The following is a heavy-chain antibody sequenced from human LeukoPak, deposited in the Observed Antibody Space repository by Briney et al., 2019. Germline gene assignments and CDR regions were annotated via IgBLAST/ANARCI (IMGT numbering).Heavy chain of an antibody. D-gene: IGHD3-3*01. CDR2: ISGSGGST. J-gene: IGHJ4*02. V-gene: IGHV3-23*01. CDR1: GFTFSSYA. Sequence: GGSLRLSCAASGFTFSSYAMSWVGQAPGKGLEWVSAISGSGGSTYYADSVKGRFTISRDNSKNTLYLQMNSLRAEDTAVYYCAKTPLYYDFWSGYYKRDYWGQGTLVTVSS. CDR3: AKTPLYYDFWSGYYKRDY.